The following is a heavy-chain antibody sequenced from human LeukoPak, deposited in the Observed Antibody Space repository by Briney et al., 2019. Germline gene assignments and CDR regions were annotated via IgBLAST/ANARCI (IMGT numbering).Heavy chain of an antibody. V-gene: IGHV3-48*03. D-gene: IGHD2/OR15-2a*01. CDR3: ARFYGRGFDY. J-gene: IGHJ4*02. CDR1: GFTFSSYE. Sequence: GGSLRFSCAASGFTFSSYEMNWVRQAPGKGLEWVSYISSRGSTIYYADSVKGRFTISRDNAKNSLYLQMNSLRAEDTAIYYCARFYGRGFDYWGQGTLVTVSS. CDR2: ISSRGSTI.